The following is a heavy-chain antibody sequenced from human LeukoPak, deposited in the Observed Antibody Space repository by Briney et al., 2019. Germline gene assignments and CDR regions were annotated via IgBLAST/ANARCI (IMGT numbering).Heavy chain of an antibody. D-gene: IGHD3-22*01. CDR2: ISGSSIYI. J-gene: IGHJ4*02. V-gene: IGHV3-21*01. CDR3: ARDPPYYDSSGYHYDY. Sequence: PGGSLRLSCAASGFTFSTYSMNWVRQAPGKGLEWVSSISGSSIYIYYADSVKGRFTISRDNAKNPLYLQMNSLRAEDTAVYYCARDPPYYDSSGYHYDYWGQGTLVTVSS. CDR1: GFTFSTYS.